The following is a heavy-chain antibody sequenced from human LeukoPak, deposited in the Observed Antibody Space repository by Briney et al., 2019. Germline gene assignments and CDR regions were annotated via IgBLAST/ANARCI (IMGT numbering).Heavy chain of an antibody. D-gene: IGHD5-18*01. CDR2: IYYSGST. J-gene: IGHJ6*02. V-gene: IGHV4-39*01. CDR3: ARGQLWLQYYYYGMDV. CDR1: GGSISSSSYY. Sequence: SETLSLTCTVSGGSISSSSYYWGWNRQPPGKGLEWIGSIYYSGSTYYNPSLKSRVTISVDTSKNQFSLKLSSVTAADTAVYYCARGQLWLQYYYYGMDVWGQGTTVTVSS.